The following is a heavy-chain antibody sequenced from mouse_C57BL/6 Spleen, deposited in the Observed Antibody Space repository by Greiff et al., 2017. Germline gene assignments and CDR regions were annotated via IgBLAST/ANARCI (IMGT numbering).Heavy chain of an antibody. CDR2: IDPSDSYT. CDR3: ARRATLRNY. D-gene: IGHD2-12*01. V-gene: IGHV1-50*01. J-gene: IGHJ2*01. CDR1: GSTFTSYW. Sequence: QVQLKQPGAELVQPGASVKLSCKASGSTFTSYWMQWVKQRPGQGLEWIGEIDPSDSYTNYNQKFKGKATLTVDTSSSTAYMQLSSLTSEDSAVYYWARRATLRNYWGEGTTRTVSS.